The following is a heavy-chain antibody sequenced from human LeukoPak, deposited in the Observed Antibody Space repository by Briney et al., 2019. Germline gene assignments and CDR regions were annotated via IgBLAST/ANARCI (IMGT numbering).Heavy chain of an antibody. CDR2: IYHSGST. J-gene: IGHJ5*02. D-gene: IGHD2-2*01. V-gene: IGHV4-30-2*01. Sequence: PSETLSLTCAVSGGSISSGGYSWRWIRQPPGKGLEWIGYIYHSGSTYYNPSLKSRVTISVDRSKNQFSLKLSSVTAADTAVYYCARAYQLLWGGWFDPWGQGTLVTVSS. CDR3: ARAYQLLWGGWFDP. CDR1: GGSISSGGYS.